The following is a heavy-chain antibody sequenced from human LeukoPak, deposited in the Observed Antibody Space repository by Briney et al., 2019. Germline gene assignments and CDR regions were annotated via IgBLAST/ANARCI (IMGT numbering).Heavy chain of an antibody. Sequence: GGSLRLSCAASGFTFSSYSMNWVRQAPGKGLEWVSSISSSSGYIYYADSVKGRFTISRDNAKNSLYLQMNSLRAEDTAVYYCARDPGIAAEWFDPWGQGTLVTVSS. CDR2: ISSSSGYI. J-gene: IGHJ5*02. CDR3: ARDPGIAAEWFDP. V-gene: IGHV3-21*01. D-gene: IGHD6-13*01. CDR1: GFTFSSYS.